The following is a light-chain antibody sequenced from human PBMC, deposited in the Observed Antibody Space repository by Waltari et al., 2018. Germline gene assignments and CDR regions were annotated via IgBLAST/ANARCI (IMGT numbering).Light chain of an antibody. Sequence: DIQMTQSPSSLSASVGDRVTITCRASQSINTYLNLYQQKPGNAPKLMIYAASSLQSGVPLRFSGRGSGTDFTLTITSRQREDFATYYGQQSYNTPYTFGQGTKLDIK. CDR2: AAS. V-gene: IGKV1-39*01. CDR1: QSINTY. J-gene: IGKJ2*01. CDR3: QQSYNTPYT.